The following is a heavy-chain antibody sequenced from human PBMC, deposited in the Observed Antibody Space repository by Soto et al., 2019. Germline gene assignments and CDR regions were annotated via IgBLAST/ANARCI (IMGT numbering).Heavy chain of an antibody. CDR3: AIDVYDFWSGYSPRYYYYYMDV. V-gene: IGHV3-9*01. CDR1: GFTFDDYA. Sequence: SLRLSCAASGFTFDDYAMHWVRQAPGKGLEWVSGISWNSGSIGYADSVKGRFTISRDNAKNSLYLQMNSLRAEDTALYYCAIDVYDFWSGYSPRYYYYYMDVLGKGTTVTVSS. CDR2: ISWNSGSI. J-gene: IGHJ6*03. D-gene: IGHD3-3*01.